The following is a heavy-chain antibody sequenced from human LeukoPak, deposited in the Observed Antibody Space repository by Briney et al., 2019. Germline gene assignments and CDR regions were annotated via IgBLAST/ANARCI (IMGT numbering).Heavy chain of an antibody. D-gene: IGHD6-13*01. CDR3: ARKPDSRNWFDP. J-gene: IGHJ5*02. CDR1: GFTVSSNY. Sequence: LRLSCAASGFTVSSNYMSWVRQAPGKGLEWIGYIYYDGSIFYNPSLRSRVTMSVDTSKNQFSLRLNSVTAVDTAVYYCARKPDSRNWFDPWGQGTLVIVSS. CDR2: IYYDGSI. V-gene: IGHV4-28*02.